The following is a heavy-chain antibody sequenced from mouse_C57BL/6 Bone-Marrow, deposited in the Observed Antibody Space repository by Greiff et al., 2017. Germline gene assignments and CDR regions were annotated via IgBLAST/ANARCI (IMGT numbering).Heavy chain of an antibody. J-gene: IGHJ1*03. D-gene: IGHD1-1*01. Sequence: QVQLKESGPELVKPGASVKISCKASGYAFSSSWMNWVKQRPGKGLEWIGRIYPGDGDTNYNGKFKGKATLTADKSSSTAYMQLSSLTSEDSAVYFCARGIYYGSENWYFDVWGTGTTVTVSS. CDR3: ARGIYYGSENWYFDV. V-gene: IGHV1-82*01. CDR1: GYAFSSSW. CDR2: IYPGDGDT.